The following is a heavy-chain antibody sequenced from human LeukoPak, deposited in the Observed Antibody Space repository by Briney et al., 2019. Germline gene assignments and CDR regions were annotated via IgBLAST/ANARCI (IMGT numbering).Heavy chain of an antibody. CDR1: GGSISSGDYY. V-gene: IGHV4-30-4*01. J-gene: IGHJ4*02. Sequence: SETLSLTCTVSGGSISSGDYYWSWIRQPPGKGLEWIGYIYYSGSTYYNPSLKSRATISVDTSKNQFSLKLSSVTAADTAVYYCARGLIGYYFDYWGQGTLVTVSS. CDR2: IYYSGST. CDR3: ARGLIGYYFDY. D-gene: IGHD3-10*01.